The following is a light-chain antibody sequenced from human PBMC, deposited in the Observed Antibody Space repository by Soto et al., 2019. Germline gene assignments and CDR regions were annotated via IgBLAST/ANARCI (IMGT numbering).Light chain of an antibody. J-gene: IGLJ1*01. Sequence: SVLTQPPSVSGAPGQRVTISCTGSSSNIGAGYDVHWYQQLPGTAPKLLIYGNSNRPSGVPDRFSGSKSGTSASLAITGLQAEDEAYYYCCSYAGSSYYVFGSGTKVTV. V-gene: IGLV1-40*01. CDR3: CSYAGSSYYV. CDR2: GNS. CDR1: SSNIGAGYD.